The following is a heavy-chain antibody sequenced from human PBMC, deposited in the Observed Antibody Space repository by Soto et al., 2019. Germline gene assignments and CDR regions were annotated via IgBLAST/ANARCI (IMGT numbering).Heavy chain of an antibody. Sequence: SEILSLTCADPDYSINSGYYRAWIRQPPGKGVARLGSIYHIGGTDYNRSLKSLETISVDTTKNQYSLKLSSVTAADTAVYYCARGARGLRYFDWLPNYYGMDVWGQGTTVTVSS. CDR1: DYSINSGYY. V-gene: IGHV4-38-2*01. CDR3: ARGARGLRYFDWLPNYYGMDV. CDR2: IYHIGGT. J-gene: IGHJ6*02. D-gene: IGHD3-9*01.